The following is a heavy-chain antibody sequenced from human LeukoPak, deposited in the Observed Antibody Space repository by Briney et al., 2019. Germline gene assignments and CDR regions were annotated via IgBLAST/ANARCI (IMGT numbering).Heavy chain of an antibody. CDR3: ASSPVQVESRRGGGP. Sequence: SETLSLTCAVYGGSFSGYYWSWIRQPPGKGLEWIGEINHSGSTNYNPSLKSRVTISVDTSKNQVSLKLSSVTAADTAVYYCASSPVQVESRRGGGPWGQGTLVTVSS. CDR2: INHSGST. CDR1: GGSFSGYY. V-gene: IGHV4-34*01. D-gene: IGHD1-1*01. J-gene: IGHJ5*02.